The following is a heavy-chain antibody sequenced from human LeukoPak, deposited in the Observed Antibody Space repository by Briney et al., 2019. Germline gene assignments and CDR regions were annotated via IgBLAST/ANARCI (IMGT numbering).Heavy chain of an antibody. V-gene: IGHV1-18*01. CDR1: GYTFTSYG. J-gene: IGHJ6*02. D-gene: IGHD3-10*01. Sequence: ASAKVSCKASGYTFTSYGISWVRQAPGQGLEWMGWISAYNGNTNYAQKLQGRVTMTTDTSTSTAYMELRSLRSDDTAVYYCARDPNPQLLWFGGTGYGMDVWGQGTTVTVSS. CDR2: ISAYNGNT. CDR3: ARDPNPQLLWFGGTGYGMDV.